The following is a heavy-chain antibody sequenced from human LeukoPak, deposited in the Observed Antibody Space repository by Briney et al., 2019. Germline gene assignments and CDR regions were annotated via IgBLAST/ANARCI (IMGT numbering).Heavy chain of an antibody. Sequence: SQTLSLTCAVSGGSISSGGYSWSWIRQPPGKGLEWIGYIYHSGSTYYNPSLKSRVTISVDRSKNQFSLKLSSVTAADTAVYYCARVGSGGPDTAMVTDYYYYGMDVWGQGTTVTVSS. CDR1: GGSISSGGYS. J-gene: IGHJ6*02. CDR3: ARVGSGGPDTAMVTDYYYYGMDV. D-gene: IGHD5-18*01. V-gene: IGHV4-30-2*01. CDR2: IYHSGST.